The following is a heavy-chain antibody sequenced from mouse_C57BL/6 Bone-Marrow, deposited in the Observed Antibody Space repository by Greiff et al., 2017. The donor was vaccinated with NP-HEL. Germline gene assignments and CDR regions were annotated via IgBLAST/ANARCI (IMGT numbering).Heavy chain of an antibody. V-gene: IGHV6-3*01. D-gene: IGHD1-1*01. J-gene: IGHJ4*01. CDR2: IRLKSDNYAT. CDR3: TDHGSLHYYAMDY. CDR1: GFTFSNYW. Sequence: EVKLLESGGGLVQPGGSMKLSCVASGFTFSNYWMNWVRQSPEKGLEWVAQIRLKSDNYATHYAESVKGRFTISRDDSKSSVYLQMNNLRAEDTGIYYCTDHGSLHYYAMDYWGQGTSVTVSS.